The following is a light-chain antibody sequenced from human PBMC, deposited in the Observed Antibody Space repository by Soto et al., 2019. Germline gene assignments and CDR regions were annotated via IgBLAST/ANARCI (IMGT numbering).Light chain of an antibody. Sequence: EIVLTQSPATLSLSPGERATLSCRASQSVSRYLAWYQQKPGQAPRLLIYDASSRATGIPARFSGSGSGTDFTLTISSLEPEDIAVYYCQQRSNWPPTFGPGTKVHI. CDR1: QSVSRY. V-gene: IGKV3-11*01. J-gene: IGKJ3*01. CDR3: QQRSNWPPT. CDR2: DAS.